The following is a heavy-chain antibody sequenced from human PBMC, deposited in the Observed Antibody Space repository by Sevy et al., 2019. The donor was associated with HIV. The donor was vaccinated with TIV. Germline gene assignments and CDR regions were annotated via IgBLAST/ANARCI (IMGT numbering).Heavy chain of an antibody. V-gene: IGHV1-46*01. CDR2: INSSGGST. J-gene: IGHJ3*02. CDR1: GYTFTSYY. D-gene: IGHD5-12*01. CDR3: ARVRSRDGYLDAFDI. Sequence: ASVKVSCKASGYTFTSYYMHWVRQAPGQGLEWMGIINSSGGSTSYAQKFQGRVTMTRDTSTSTVYMELSSLRSEDTAVYYCARVRSRDGYLDAFDIWGQGTMVTVSS.